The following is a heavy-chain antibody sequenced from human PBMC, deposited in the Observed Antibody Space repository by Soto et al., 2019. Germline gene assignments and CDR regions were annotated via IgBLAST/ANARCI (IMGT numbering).Heavy chain of an antibody. CDR2: IIPIFGTA. Sequence: GASVKVSCKASGGTFSSYAISWVRQAPGQGLEWTGGIIPIFGTANYAQKFQGRVTITADESTSTAYMELSSLRSEDTAVYYCARGLGDYYDSSGYPYYFDYWGQGTLVTVSS. J-gene: IGHJ4*02. CDR3: ARGLGDYYDSSGYPYYFDY. D-gene: IGHD3-22*01. CDR1: GGTFSSYA. V-gene: IGHV1-69*13.